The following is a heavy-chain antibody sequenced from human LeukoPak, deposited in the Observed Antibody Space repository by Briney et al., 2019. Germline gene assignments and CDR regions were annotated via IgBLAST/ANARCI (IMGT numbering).Heavy chain of an antibody. J-gene: IGHJ6*02. CDR2: ISSNGGST. CDR1: GFTFSSYA. Sequence: GRSLRLSCAASGFTFSSYAMHWVREAPGKGVEYVSAISSNGGSTHSANSVKGRFTISRDNSKITLYLQIGSRRAEDIVVHYCARVTSEDGMDVWGQGTTVTVSS. V-gene: IGHV3-64*01. CDR3: ARVTSEDGMDV.